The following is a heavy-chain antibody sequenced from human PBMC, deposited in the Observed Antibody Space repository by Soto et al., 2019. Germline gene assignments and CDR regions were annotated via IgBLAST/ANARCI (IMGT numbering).Heavy chain of an antibody. D-gene: IGHD1-26*01. CDR3: AKTTRRGGAPYYFYGMDV. Sequence: EVQLLESGGGLVQPGGSLRLSCAASGFTFSSYAMSWVRQAPGKGLEWVSGISDTGGSTYYADSVKGRFTISRDNSKKTLYLQMNSLRGEDTAIYYCAKTTRRGGAPYYFYGMDVWGQETTVTVSS. CDR1: GFTFSSYA. V-gene: IGHV3-23*01. J-gene: IGHJ6*02. CDR2: ISDTGGST.